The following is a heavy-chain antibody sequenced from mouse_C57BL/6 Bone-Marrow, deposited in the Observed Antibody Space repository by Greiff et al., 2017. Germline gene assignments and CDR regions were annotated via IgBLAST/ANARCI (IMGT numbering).Heavy chain of an antibody. J-gene: IGHJ2*01. CDR2: IYPTSGRT. CDR3: ARSGPLGRSFDY. Sequence: VQLQQPGAELVKPGASVKMSCKASGYTFTSFWITWVKQRPGQGLEWIGDIYPTSGRTNYNEKFKSKAILTVDTASNTAYMQHSSLPSEDSAVFYGARSGPLGRSFDYWGQGTTLTVSS. D-gene: IGHD4-1*01. V-gene: IGHV1-55*01. CDR1: GYTFTSFW.